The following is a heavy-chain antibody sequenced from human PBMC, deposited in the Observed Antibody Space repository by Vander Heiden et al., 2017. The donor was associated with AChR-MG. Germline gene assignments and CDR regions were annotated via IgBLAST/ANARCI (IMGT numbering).Heavy chain of an antibody. Sequence: QVQLQESGPGLVKPSETLSLTCTVSGGSISSYYWGWIRQPPGKGLEWIGYIYYSGSTNYNPSLKSRVTISVDTSKNQFSLKLSSVTAADTAVYYCARVSLGREQLVDYYYYGMDVWGQGTTVTVSS. CDR2: IYYSGST. CDR1: GGSISSYY. D-gene: IGHD6-6*01. CDR3: ARVSLGREQLVDYYYYGMDV. V-gene: IGHV4-59*01. J-gene: IGHJ6*02.